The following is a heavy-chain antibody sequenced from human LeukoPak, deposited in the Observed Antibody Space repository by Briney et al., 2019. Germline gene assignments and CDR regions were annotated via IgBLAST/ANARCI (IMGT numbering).Heavy chain of an antibody. D-gene: IGHD6-13*01. J-gene: IGHJ5*02. CDR2: ISHSGST. Sequence: SQTLSLTCGVYGGSLTNHYWIWIRQPPGKGLEWIGEISHSGSTNYSPSLESRLTISVGTTKSQFFLKLSSVPAADTAVYYCARGPAAVHPWGQGTVVTVSS. V-gene: IGHV4-34*01. CDR3: ARGPAAVHP. CDR1: GGSLTNHY.